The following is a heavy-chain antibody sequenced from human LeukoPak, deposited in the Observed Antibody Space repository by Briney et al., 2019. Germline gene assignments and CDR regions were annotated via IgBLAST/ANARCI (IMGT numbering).Heavy chain of an antibody. CDR2: IYTSGSA. D-gene: IGHD3-9*01. Sequence: SETLSLTCTVSGGSISSYYWSWIRQPAGKGLEWIGRIYTSGSANYNPPLKSRVTMSVDTSKNQFSLKLSSVTAADTAVYYCARAAGYYDILTGDYYYYYGMDVWGQGTTVTVSS. CDR1: GGSISSYY. CDR3: ARAAGYYDILTGDYYYYYGMDV. V-gene: IGHV4-4*07. J-gene: IGHJ6*02.